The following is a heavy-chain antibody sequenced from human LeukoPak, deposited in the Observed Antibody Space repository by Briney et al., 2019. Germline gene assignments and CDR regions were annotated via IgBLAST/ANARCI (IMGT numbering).Heavy chain of an antibody. CDR1: GFNLSSYW. Sequence: GGSLRLSCEASGFNLSSYWMHWVRQAPGKGLVWVSRINSDGSSTRYADSVKGRLTISRDNAKNSLYLQMNSLRAEDTALYHCASRDYWGQGTLVTVSS. CDR3: ASRDY. V-gene: IGHV3-74*01. CDR2: INSDGSST. J-gene: IGHJ4*02.